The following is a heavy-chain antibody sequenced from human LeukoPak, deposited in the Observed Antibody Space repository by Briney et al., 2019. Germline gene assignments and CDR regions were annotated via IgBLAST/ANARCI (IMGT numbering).Heavy chain of an antibody. J-gene: IGHJ4*02. CDR3: ARDSPMVRGVNPTIFDY. CDR1: GFTFSSYW. V-gene: IGHV3-48*04. D-gene: IGHD3-10*01. Sequence: PGGSLRLSCAASGFTFSSYWMHWVRQAPGKGLEWVSYISSSGSTIYYADSVKGRFTISRDNAKNSLYLQMNSLRAEDTAVYYCARDSPMVRGVNPTIFDYWGQGTLVTVSS. CDR2: ISSSGSTI.